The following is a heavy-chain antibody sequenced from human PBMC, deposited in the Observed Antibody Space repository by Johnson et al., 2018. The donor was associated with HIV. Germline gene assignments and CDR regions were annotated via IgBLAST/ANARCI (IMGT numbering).Heavy chain of an antibody. Sequence: QLVESGGGVVQPGKSLRLSCAASGFTFSSYAMHWVRQAPGKGLEWVAVISYDGSNKYYADSVKGRFTISRDNSKNTLYLQMDSLRGEDTAVYYCARYPNSGNCSGVTCYSAAFDIWGQGTMVTVSS. J-gene: IGHJ3*02. CDR1: GFTFSSYA. V-gene: IGHV3-30-3*01. CDR2: ISYDGSNK. D-gene: IGHD2-15*01. CDR3: ARYPNSGNCSGVTCYSAAFDI.